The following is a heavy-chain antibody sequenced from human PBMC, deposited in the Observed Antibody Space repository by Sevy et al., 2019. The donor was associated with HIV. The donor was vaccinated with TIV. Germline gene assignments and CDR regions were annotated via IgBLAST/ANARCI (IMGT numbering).Heavy chain of an antibody. CDR1: GGSISSYY. CDR3: ARAVSSLVNIDY. V-gene: IGHV4-59*01. J-gene: IGHJ4*02. D-gene: IGHD6-13*01. Sequence: SETLSLTCTVSGGSISSYYWSWIRQPPGKGLEWIGYIYYSGSTNYNPSLKSRVTISVDTSKNQCSLKLSSVTAADTAVYYCARAVSSLVNIDYWGQGTLVTVSS. CDR2: IYYSGST.